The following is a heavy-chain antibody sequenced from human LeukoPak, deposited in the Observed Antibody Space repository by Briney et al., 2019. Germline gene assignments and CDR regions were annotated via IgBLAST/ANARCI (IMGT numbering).Heavy chain of an antibody. Sequence: GGSLRLSCAASGFTFSSYGMHWVRQAPGKGLEWVAVISYDGSNKYYADSVKGRFTISRDNAKNSLYLQMNSLRAEDTAVYYCAREGIAAVGPYWGQGTLVTVSS. CDR3: AREGIAAVGPY. CDR1: GFTFSSYG. CDR2: ISYDGSNK. J-gene: IGHJ4*02. D-gene: IGHD6-13*01. V-gene: IGHV3-30*03.